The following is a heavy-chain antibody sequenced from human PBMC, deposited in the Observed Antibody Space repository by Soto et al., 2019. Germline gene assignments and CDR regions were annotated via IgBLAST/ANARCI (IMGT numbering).Heavy chain of an antibody. CDR2: IYYSGST. CDR1: GGSVSSGSYY. CDR3: AGAWVPRGYYYYGMDV. J-gene: IGHJ6*02. Sequence: SETLSLTCTVSGGSVSSGSYYWSWIRQPPGKGLEWIGYIYYSGSTNYNPSLKSRVTISVDTSKNQFSLKLSSVTAADTAVYYCAGAWVPRGYYYYGMDVWGQGTTVTVSS. V-gene: IGHV4-61*01. D-gene: IGHD1-1*01.